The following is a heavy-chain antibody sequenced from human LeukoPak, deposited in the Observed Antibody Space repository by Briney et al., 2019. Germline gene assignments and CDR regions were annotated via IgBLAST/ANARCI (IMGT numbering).Heavy chain of an antibody. D-gene: IGHD6-6*01. J-gene: IGHJ6*03. CDR3: ARDRHVPGLYYYYMDV. Sequence: GGSLRLSCAASGFTFSKFPMGWVRQAPGRGLEWVSAISASGDVTFYADSLRGRFTISRDNAKNSLYLQMNSLRPEDTAVYFCARDRHVPGLYYYYMDVWGKGTTVTVSS. CDR2: ISASGDVT. V-gene: IGHV3-23*01. CDR1: GFTFSKFP.